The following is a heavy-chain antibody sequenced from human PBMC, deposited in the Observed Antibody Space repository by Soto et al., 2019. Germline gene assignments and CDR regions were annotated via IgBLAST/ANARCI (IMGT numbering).Heavy chain of an antibody. D-gene: IGHD6-19*01. V-gene: IGHV3-30-3*01. CDR2: ISYDGSNK. CDR3: AGARKWLGPNILTFDY. CDR1: GFTFSSYA. J-gene: IGHJ4*02. Sequence: PGGSLRLSCAASGFTFSSYAMHWVRQAPGKGLEWVAVISYDGSNKYYADSVKGRFTISRDNSKNTLYLQMNSLRAEDTAVYYCAGARKWLGPNILTFDYWGQGTMVTVSS.